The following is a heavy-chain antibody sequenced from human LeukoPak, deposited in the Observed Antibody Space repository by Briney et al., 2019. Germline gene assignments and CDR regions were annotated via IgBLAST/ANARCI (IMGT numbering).Heavy chain of an antibody. Sequence: GGSLRLSCAASGFTFSNAWMNWVRQAPGKGLEWVGRIKSKTDGGTTDYATPVKGRLTLSRDDSKKTPFLQMNSLKTEDTAVYYCTTNLMENFDYWGQGTLVTVSS. CDR2: IKSKTDGGTT. V-gene: IGHV3-15*01. CDR1: GFTFSNAW. D-gene: IGHD1-1*01. J-gene: IGHJ4*02. CDR3: TTNLMENFDY.